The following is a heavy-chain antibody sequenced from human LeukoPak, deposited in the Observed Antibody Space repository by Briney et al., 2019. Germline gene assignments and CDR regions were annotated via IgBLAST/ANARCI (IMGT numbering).Heavy chain of an antibody. D-gene: IGHD6-13*01. CDR2: ISNTGSIT. CDR1: GFTFSDQN. CDR3: ARGAGSSWFYS. Sequence: PGGSLRLSCAASGFTFSDQNMNWVRQAPGKGLEWLSFISNTGSITYYADSVKGRFTISRDNAKNSLYLQMSGLRDEDTAVYFCARGAGSSWFYSWGQGTLVTVSS. J-gene: IGHJ5*01. V-gene: IGHV3-48*02.